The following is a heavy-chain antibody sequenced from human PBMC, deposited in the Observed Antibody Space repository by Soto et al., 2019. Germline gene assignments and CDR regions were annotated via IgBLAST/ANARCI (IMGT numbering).Heavy chain of an antibody. CDR1: GYTFTSYG. Sequence: ASVKVSCKASGYTFTSYGISWVRQAPGQGLEWMGWISAYNGNTNYAQKLQGRVTIFADASAGTAYMELSSLRSDDTAIYYCAKDVGFQQHLFVFDLWGQGTLVTVSS. J-gene: IGHJ4*02. CDR2: ISAYNGNT. V-gene: IGHV1-18*04. CDR3: AKDVGFQQHLFVFDL. D-gene: IGHD3-10*02.